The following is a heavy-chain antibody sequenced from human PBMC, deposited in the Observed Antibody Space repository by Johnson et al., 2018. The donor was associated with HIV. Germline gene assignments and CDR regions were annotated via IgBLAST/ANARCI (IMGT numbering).Heavy chain of an antibody. V-gene: IGHV3-30*04. J-gene: IGHJ3*02. CDR1: RFTFSSYA. Sequence: QVQLVESGGDVVQPGRSLRLSCAESRFTFSSYAMHWVRQAPGKGLEWVAVISYDGSNKYYADSVKGRFTISRDNSKNTLYLQMNSLRAEDTAVYYCARMGGATYAFDIWGQGTMVTVSS. D-gene: IGHD1-26*01. CDR3: ARMGGATYAFDI. CDR2: ISYDGSNK.